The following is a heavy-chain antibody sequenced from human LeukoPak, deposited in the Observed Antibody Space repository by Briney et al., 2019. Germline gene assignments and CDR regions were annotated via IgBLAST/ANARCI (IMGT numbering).Heavy chain of an antibody. CDR2: ISSSGSTI. V-gene: IGHV3-48*03. CDR3: ASLAAARPFDY. J-gene: IGHJ4*02. D-gene: IGHD6-13*01. CDR1: GFTFSSYE. Sequence: GGSLRLSCAASGFTFSSYEMNWVRQAPGKGLEWVSYISSSGSTIYYADSVKGRFTISRDNAKNSLYLQMNSLRAEDTAVYYCASLAAARPFDYWGQGTLVTISS.